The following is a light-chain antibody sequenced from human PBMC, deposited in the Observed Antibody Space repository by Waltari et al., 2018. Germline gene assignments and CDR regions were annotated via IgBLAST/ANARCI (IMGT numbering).Light chain of an antibody. CDR1: HSISKF. V-gene: IGKV3-11*01. J-gene: IGKJ1*01. CDR3: QQRTDWLWT. Sequence: EVVLTQSPATLSLSPGERATLPCRASHSISKFLAWYQQRPGQAPRLLIYDASDRPPGIPARFSGSGSGTDFTLTISSQEPEDFAVYYCQQRTDWLWTFGQGTKVEIK. CDR2: DAS.